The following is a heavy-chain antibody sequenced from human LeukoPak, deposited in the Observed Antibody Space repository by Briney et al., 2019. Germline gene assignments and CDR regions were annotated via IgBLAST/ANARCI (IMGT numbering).Heavy chain of an antibody. CDR2: IYHSGST. V-gene: IGHV4-38-2*02. J-gene: IGHJ4*02. CDR1: GYSISSGYY. Sequence: AETLSLTCTVSGYSISSGYYWGWIRQPPGKGLEWIGSIYHSGSTYYNPSLKSRVTISVDTSKNQFSLKLSSVTAADTAVYYCARVSEVYYYDSSGYIDYWGQGTLVIVSS. D-gene: IGHD3-22*01. CDR3: ARVSEVYYYDSSGYIDY.